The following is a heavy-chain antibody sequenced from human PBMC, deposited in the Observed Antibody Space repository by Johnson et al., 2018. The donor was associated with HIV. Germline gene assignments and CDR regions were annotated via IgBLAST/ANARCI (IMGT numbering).Heavy chain of an antibody. J-gene: IGHJ3*02. CDR3: ARDPANSSGGYGGAFDS. D-gene: IGHD3-22*01. CDR2: ISLNGGST. Sequence: VQLVESGGGVVRPGGSLRLSCAASGFTFDDYGMSWVRQAPGKGLEWASGISLNGGSTGYADSVKGRFTISRDNAKNSLYLPMNSLRAEDTALYYCARDPANSSGGYGGAFDSWGQGTMVTVSS. V-gene: IGHV3-20*04. CDR1: GFTFDDYG.